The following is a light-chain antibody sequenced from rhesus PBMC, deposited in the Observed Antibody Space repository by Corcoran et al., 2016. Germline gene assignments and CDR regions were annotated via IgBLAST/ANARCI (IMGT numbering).Light chain of an antibody. Sequence: ETVVTQSPATLSLSPGERATLSCRASQSVGSNLAWYQQTPGQAPKLFIFDASSRATGIPDRFSGGGSGTEFTLTISSLEPEDVGVYYCQQYNDWNSFGQGTKVEIK. V-gene: IGKV3-42*02. J-gene: IGKJ2*01. CDR2: DAS. CDR1: QSVGSN. CDR3: QQYNDWNS.